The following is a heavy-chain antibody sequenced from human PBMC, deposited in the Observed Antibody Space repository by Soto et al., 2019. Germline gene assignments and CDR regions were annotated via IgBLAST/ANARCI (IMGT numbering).Heavy chain of an antibody. CDR2: IWYDGSNK. Sequence: VGSLRLSCAASGFTFSSYGMHWVRQARGKGLEWVAVIWYDGSNKYYADSVKGRFTISRDNSKNTLYLQMNSLRAEDTAVYYCARPHSNYPTSWFDPWGQGTLVTVSS. CDR3: ARPHSNYPTSWFDP. V-gene: IGHV3-33*01. J-gene: IGHJ5*02. D-gene: IGHD4-4*01. CDR1: GFTFSSYG.